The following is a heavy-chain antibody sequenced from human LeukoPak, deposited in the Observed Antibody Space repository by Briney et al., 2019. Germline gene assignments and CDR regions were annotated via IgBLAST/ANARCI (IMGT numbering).Heavy chain of an antibody. CDR3: ARDSGSSYSSGWGG. D-gene: IGHD6-19*01. CDR2: IKQDGSEK. V-gene: IGHV3-7*01. CDR1: GFTFSSYW. J-gene: IGHJ4*02. Sequence: GGSLRLSCAASGFTFSSYWMSWVRQAPGKGLEWVANIKQDGSEKYYVDSVKGRFTISRDNAKNSLYLQMNSLRAEDTAVYYCARDSGSSYSSGWGGWGQGTLVTVSS.